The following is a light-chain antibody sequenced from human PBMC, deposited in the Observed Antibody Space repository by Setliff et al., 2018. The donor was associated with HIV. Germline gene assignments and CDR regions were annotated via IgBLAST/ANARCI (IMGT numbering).Light chain of an antibody. CDR1: SSDVGAYNY. V-gene: IGLV2-14*01. J-gene: IGLJ1*01. CDR3: SSYTYTSTPV. Sequence: QSALAQPPSASGSPGQSVTISCTGTSSDVGAYNYVSWYQQHPGKAPKLMIYEVSKRPSGVSDRFSGSKPGNTASLTISGLQAEDEADYYCSSYTYTSTPVFGTGTKVTVL. CDR2: EVS.